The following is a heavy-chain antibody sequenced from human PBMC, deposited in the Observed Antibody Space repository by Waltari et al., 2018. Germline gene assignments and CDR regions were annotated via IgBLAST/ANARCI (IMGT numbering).Heavy chain of an antibody. V-gene: IGHV3-23*01. J-gene: IGHJ3*02. CDR3: AKGITMIVQDAFDI. D-gene: IGHD3-22*01. CDR1: GFTFSSYA. Sequence: EVQLLESGGGLVQPGGSLRPSCAASGFTFSSYAVGWVRQAPGKGLEWVSAISGSGGSTYYTDSVKGRFTISRDNSKNTLYLQMNSLRAEDTAVYYCAKGITMIVQDAFDIWGQGTMVTVSS. CDR2: ISGSGGST.